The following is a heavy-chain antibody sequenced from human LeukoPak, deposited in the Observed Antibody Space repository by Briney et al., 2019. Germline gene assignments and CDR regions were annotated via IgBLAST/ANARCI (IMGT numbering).Heavy chain of an antibody. CDR2: MNPNSGDT. CDR3: AKALAAAGLPYFDY. V-gene: IGHV1-8*02. Sequence: ASVKVSCKASGGTFSSYAISWVRRATGQGLEWMGWMNPNSGDTGYTPRFQGRVTMTRDTSISTAYMELSSLRSEDTAVYYCAKALAAAGLPYFDYWGQGTLVTVSS. J-gene: IGHJ4*02. D-gene: IGHD6-13*01. CDR1: GGTFSSYA.